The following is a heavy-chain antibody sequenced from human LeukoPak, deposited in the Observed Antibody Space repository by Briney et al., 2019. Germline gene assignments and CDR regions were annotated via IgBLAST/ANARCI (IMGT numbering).Heavy chain of an antibody. CDR2: ISPTGSYT. D-gene: IGHD2-8*02. J-gene: IGHJ4*02. V-gene: IGHV1-46*01. CDR3: AREESGGYFDY. CDR1: GYTFTNYY. Sequence: ASVKVSCKASGYTFTNYYMHWVRQAPGQGLEWVGLISPTGSYTNYAQKFRGRVTMTRDTSTTTVCMELSSLRSDDTAVYYCAREESGGYFDYWGQGTLVSVSS.